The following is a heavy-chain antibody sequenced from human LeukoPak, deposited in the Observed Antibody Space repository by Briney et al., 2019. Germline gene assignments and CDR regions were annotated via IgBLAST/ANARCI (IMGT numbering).Heavy chain of an antibody. V-gene: IGHV3-21*01. Sequence: PGGSLRLSCAASGFTFSSYWMHWVRQAPGKGLEWVSSISSSSTYIYYADSVKGRFTISRDNAKNSLYLQMNSLRAEDTAVYYCARVFVDTAMVRAFDIWGQGTMVTVSS. J-gene: IGHJ3*02. CDR1: GFTFSSYW. D-gene: IGHD5-18*01. CDR3: ARVFVDTAMVRAFDI. CDR2: ISSSSTYI.